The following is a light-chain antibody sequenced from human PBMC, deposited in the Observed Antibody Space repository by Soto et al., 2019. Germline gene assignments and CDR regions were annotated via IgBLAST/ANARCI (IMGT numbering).Light chain of an antibody. Sequence: EIVLTQSPATLSLSPGERATLSCRASQSVSSYLAWYQQKPGQAPRLLIYDASNRATGIPARFSGSGSGTVFTLTISSLEPEDFAVYHCQQRRNWPLTFGGGTKVEIK. CDR3: QQRRNWPLT. CDR2: DAS. V-gene: IGKV3-11*01. J-gene: IGKJ4*01. CDR1: QSVSSY.